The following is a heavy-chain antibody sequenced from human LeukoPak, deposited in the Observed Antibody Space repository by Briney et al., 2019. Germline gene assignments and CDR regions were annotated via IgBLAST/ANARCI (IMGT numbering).Heavy chain of an antibody. D-gene: IGHD1-1*01. CDR1: GGSLSGFY. CDR3: ARASSFDKTTRWNPAYFGP. CDR2: INHSGTT. V-gene: IGHV4-34*01. Sequence: SETLSFTCAVHGGSLSGFYWSWIRQPPGKGLEWIGGINHSGTTNYNPSLKSRVTISVDTSKNQVSLDLASVTAADTAVYYCARASSFDKTTRWNPAYFGPWGQGTLVTVSS. J-gene: IGHJ5*02.